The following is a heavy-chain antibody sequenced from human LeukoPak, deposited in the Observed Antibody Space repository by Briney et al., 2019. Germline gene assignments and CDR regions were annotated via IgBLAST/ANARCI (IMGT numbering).Heavy chain of an antibody. CDR3: ARLLGQSTIYDL. Sequence: GGSLRLSCAASGFAFNRHWMSWVRQAPGKGLEWVATIRQGGGDIYYVDSVKGRFFISRDNAENLLSLQMNSLRVEDTAMYYCARLLGQSTIYDLWGQGTLVTVSS. CDR1: GFAFNRHW. V-gene: IGHV3-7*01. J-gene: IGHJ5*02. D-gene: IGHD5/OR15-5a*01. CDR2: IRQGGGDI.